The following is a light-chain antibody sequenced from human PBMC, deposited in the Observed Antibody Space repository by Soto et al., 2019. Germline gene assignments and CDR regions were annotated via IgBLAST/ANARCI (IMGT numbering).Light chain of an antibody. V-gene: IGKV3-15*01. CDR1: QSISSN. CDR2: GAA. CDR3: QQYSSWPLT. Sequence: EILMTQSPATLSVSPGERTTLSCRASQSISSNLAWYQQKPGQAPRVLIHGAATRVTGIPARFSGSGSGTEFTLTIGSLQSEDSAVYFCQQYSSWPLTFGQGTRLEI. J-gene: IGKJ5*01.